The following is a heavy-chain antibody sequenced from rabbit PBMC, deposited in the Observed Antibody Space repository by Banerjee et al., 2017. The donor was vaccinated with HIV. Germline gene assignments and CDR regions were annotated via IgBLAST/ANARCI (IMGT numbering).Heavy chain of an antibody. Sequence: QSLEESGGDLVKPGASLTLTCTASGFSFSSSYWICWVRQAPGKGLEWIGTIYTGSGSTYYASWAKGRFTISKTSSTTVTLQMASLTAADTATYFCARAQNAAYAGDGYKLWGPGTLVTVS. CDR2: IYTGSGST. CDR1: GFSFSSSYW. V-gene: IGHV1S40*01. D-gene: IGHD4-2*01. CDR3: ARAQNAAYAGDGYKL. J-gene: IGHJ4*01.